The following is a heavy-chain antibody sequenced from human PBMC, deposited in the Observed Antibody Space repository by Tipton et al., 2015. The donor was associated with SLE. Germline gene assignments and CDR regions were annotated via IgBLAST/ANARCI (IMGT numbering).Heavy chain of an antibody. CDR1: DYSISSGYY. CDR3: ARGPPRNYY. D-gene: IGHD1-14*01. J-gene: IGHJ4*02. V-gene: IGHV4-38-2*02. CDR2: IYHSGST. Sequence: TLSLTCTVSDYSISSGYYWGWIRQPPGKGLEWIGSIYHSGSTYYNPSLKSRVTISVDTSKNQFSLKLSSVTAADTAVYYCARGPPRNYYWGQGTLVTVSS.